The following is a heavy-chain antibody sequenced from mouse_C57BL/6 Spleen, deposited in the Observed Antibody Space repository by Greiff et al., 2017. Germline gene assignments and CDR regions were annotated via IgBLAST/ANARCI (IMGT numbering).Heavy chain of an antibody. CDR1: GYTFTSYW. J-gene: IGHJ4*01. Sequence: VQLQQPGAELVKPGASVKLSCKASGYTFTSYWMHWVKQRPGRGLEWIGRIDPNGGGTKYNEKFKSKATLTVDTPSSTAYSQFSSLTSEDSAVYDWARSYSNDAYSYYAMDYWGQGTSVTVSS. CDR2: IDPNGGGT. V-gene: IGHV1-72*01. D-gene: IGHD2-12*01. CDR3: ARSYSNDAYSYYAMDY.